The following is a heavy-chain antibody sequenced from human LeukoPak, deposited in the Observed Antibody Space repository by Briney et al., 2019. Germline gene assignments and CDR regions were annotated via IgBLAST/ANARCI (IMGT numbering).Heavy chain of an antibody. D-gene: IGHD6-13*01. CDR2: INHSGST. CDR3: ASLRGGSSWYVDY. J-gene: IGHJ4*02. CDR1: GGSFSGYY. Sequence: SETLSLTCAVYGGSFSGYYWSWIRQPPGKGLEWIGEINHSGSTNYNPSLKSRVTISVDTSKNQFSLKLSSVTAADTAVYYCASLRGGSSWYVDYWGQGTLVTVSS. V-gene: IGHV4-34*01.